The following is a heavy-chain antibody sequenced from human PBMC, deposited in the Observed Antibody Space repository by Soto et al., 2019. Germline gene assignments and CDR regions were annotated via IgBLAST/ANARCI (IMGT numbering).Heavy chain of an antibody. V-gene: IGHV3-23*01. D-gene: IGHD3-10*01. CDR2: ISGSGGST. CDR3: AKDLFDVLLWFGELLTFGPFDY. J-gene: IGHJ4*02. CDR1: GFTFSSYA. Sequence: GGSLRLSCAASGFTFSSYAMSWIRQAPGKGLEWVSAISGSGGSTYYADSVKGRFTISRDNSKNTLYLQMNSLRAEDTAVYYCAKDLFDVLLWFGELLTFGPFDYWGQGTLVTVSS.